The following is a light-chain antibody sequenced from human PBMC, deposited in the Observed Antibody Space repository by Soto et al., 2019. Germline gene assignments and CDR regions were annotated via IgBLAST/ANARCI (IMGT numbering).Light chain of an antibody. Sequence: QSALTQPASVSGSPGQSITISCTGASSDVGRYNYVSWYQLHPGKAPKLIIYEVSNRPSGVSNRFSGSKSGNTASLTISGLRAEDEADYYCNSHTSSTAYVFGTGTKVTVL. CDR1: SSDVGRYNY. CDR3: NSHTSSTAYV. V-gene: IGLV2-14*01. J-gene: IGLJ1*01. CDR2: EVS.